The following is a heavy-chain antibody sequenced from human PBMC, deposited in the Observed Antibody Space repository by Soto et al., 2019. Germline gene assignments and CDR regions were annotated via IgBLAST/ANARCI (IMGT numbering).Heavy chain of an antibody. CDR2: IYWDEES. CDR1: GFSFTTTRMG. CDR3: ELRDSTGTTTYFDS. D-gene: IGHD1-1*01. V-gene: IGHV2-5*02. Sequence: QITLKEAGPTLVKPTETLTLTCTFSGFSFTTTRMGVGWTRQPPGTALAWLAIIYWDEESRYNLLLRKLITLPVDNTKNLVVLTMTSMDPTDTATYYSELRDSTGTTTYFDSWGHGIPVTVAA. J-gene: IGHJ4*01.